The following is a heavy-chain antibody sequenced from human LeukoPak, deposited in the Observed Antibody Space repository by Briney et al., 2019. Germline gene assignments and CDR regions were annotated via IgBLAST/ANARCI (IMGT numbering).Heavy chain of an antibody. CDR2: IYFSGSA. D-gene: IGHD3-16*01. V-gene: IGHV4-61*08. CDR1: GGSVSRGGYY. J-gene: IGHJ6*03. CDR3: AGGNPSSYYYYMDV. Sequence: PSETLSLTCTVSGGSVSRGGYYWNWIRQPPGKGLEWVGYIYFSGSANYNPSLESRVTISLDTSKNQFSLKLSSVTAADTAVYYCAGGNPSSYYYYMDVWVKGTTVTVSS.